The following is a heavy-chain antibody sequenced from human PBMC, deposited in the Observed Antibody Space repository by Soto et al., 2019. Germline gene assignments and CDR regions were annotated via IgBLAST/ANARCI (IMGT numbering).Heavy chain of an antibody. CDR3: ARDRGVAPPVAGNTHYYYYMDV. D-gene: IGHD6-19*01. V-gene: IGHV1-18*01. CDR1: GYSFTNYG. CDR2: ISAYNGDT. Sequence: QDQLVQSGGEVKKPGASVKVSCKASGYSFTNYGITWVRQAPGQGFEWMVGISAYNGDTNYAQKLHGRVTMTTDAATSTDSLELRSLRSDVTAVYYCARDRGVAPPVAGNTHYYYYMDVWGKGTTVTVSS. J-gene: IGHJ6*03.